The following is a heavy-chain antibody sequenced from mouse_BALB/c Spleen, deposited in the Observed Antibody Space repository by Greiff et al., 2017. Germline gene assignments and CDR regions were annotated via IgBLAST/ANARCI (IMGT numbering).Heavy chain of an antibody. J-gene: IGHJ4*01. CDR1: GDSITSGY. CDR2: ISYSGST. V-gene: IGHV3-8*02. Sequence: EVQLQESGPSLVKPSQTLSLTCSVTGDSITSGYWNWIRKFPGNKLEYMGYISYSGSTYYNPSLKSRISITRDTSKNQYYLQLNSVTTEDTATYYCARWPDGYYVYAMDYWGQGTSVTVSS. D-gene: IGHD2-3*01. CDR3: ARWPDGYYVYAMDY.